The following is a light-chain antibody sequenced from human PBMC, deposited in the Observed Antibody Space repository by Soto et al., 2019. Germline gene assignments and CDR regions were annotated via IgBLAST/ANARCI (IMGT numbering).Light chain of an antibody. V-gene: IGKV3-15*01. CDR1: QSVRTN. Sequence: EIVLTQSPGTLSLSPGERATLSCRASQSVRTNLAWYQHKPGQAPRLLIYGASNRATGFPARFSGSGSGTEFTLTISSLQSEDFAVYYCQQYNDNWPTFGQGTKVDI. J-gene: IGKJ1*01. CDR2: GAS. CDR3: QQYNDNWPT.